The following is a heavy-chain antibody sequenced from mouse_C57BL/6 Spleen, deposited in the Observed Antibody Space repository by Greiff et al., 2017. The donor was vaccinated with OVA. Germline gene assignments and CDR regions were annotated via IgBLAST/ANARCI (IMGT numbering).Heavy chain of an antibody. D-gene: IGHD2-4*01. V-gene: IGHV5-17*01. CDR3: ARDDYDVYYYAMDY. CDR2: ISSGSSTI. Sequence: EVQLQESGGGLVKPGGSLKLSCAASGFTFSDYGMHWVRQAPEKGLEWVAYISSGSSTIYYADTVKGRFTISRDNAKNTLFLQMTSLRSEDTAMYYCARDDYDVYYYAMDYWGQGTSVTVSS. J-gene: IGHJ4*01. CDR1: GFTFSDYG.